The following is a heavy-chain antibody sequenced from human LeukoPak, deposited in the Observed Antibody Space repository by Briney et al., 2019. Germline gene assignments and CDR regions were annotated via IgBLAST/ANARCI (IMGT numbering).Heavy chain of an antibody. CDR3: ARYRGHFDY. CDR2: IRYDASNK. V-gene: IGHV3-30*02. CDR1: GFTFSSHG. D-gene: IGHD5-12*01. Sequence: GGSLRLSCVVSGFTFSSHGMHWVRQAPGKGLEWVAFIRYDASNKYHADSVKGRFSISRDNSKNTLYLQMNSLRAEDTAVYYCARYRGHFDYWGQGTLVTVSS. J-gene: IGHJ4*02.